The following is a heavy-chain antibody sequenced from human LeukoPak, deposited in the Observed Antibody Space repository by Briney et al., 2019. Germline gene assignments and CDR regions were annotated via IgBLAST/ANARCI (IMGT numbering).Heavy chain of an antibody. CDR1: GFTFSSYG. Sequence: PGGSLRLSCAASGFTFSSYGMHWVRQAPGKGLEWVAVISYDGSNKYCADSVKGRFTISRDNSKNTLYLQMNSLRAEDTAVYYCANVVLRGAGSDYWGQGTLVTVSS. CDR2: ISYDGSNK. V-gene: IGHV3-30*18. CDR3: ANVVLRGAGSDY. J-gene: IGHJ4*02. D-gene: IGHD6-19*01.